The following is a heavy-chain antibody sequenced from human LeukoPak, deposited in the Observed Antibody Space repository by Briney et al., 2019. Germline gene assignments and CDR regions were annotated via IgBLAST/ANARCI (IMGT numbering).Heavy chain of an antibody. J-gene: IGHJ6*03. Sequence: ASVKVSCKASGYTFTSYGISWVRQAPGQGLEWMGWISAYNGNTNYAQKLQGRVTMTTDTSTSTAYMELRSLRSDDTAVYYCARWGSDWNPLIGSYYYMDVWGKGTTVTVSS. CDR1: GYTFTSYG. CDR2: ISAYNGNT. V-gene: IGHV1-18*01. CDR3: ARWGSDWNPLIGSYYYMDV. D-gene: IGHD1-1*01.